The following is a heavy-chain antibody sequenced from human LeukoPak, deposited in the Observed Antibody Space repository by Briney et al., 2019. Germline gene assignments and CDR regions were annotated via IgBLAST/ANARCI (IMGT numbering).Heavy chain of an antibody. V-gene: IGHV3-23*01. CDR2: ISGSGGST. Sequence: GGSLRLSCAASGFTFSSYAMSWVRQAPGKGLEWVSAISGSGGSTYYADSVKGRFTISRDNSKNTLYLQMNSLKSEGTAVYYCTTYGSGRKFDYWGQGILVTVSS. CDR3: TTYGSGRKFDY. D-gene: IGHD3-10*01. J-gene: IGHJ4*02. CDR1: GFTFSSYA.